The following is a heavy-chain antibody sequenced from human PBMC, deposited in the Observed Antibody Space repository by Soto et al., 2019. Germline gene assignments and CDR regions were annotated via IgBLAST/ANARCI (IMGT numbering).Heavy chain of an antibody. CDR3: ARVGAWIQLWLPFDY. CDR1: GYTFTSYG. V-gene: IGHV1-18*01. CDR2: ISAYNGNT. J-gene: IGHJ4*02. D-gene: IGHD5-18*01. Sequence: ASVKVSCEASGYTFTSYGISCVRQAPGQGLEWMGWISAYNGNTNYAQKLQGRVTMTTDTSTSTAYMELRSLRSDDTAVYYCARVGAWIQLWLPFDYWGQGTLVTVSS.